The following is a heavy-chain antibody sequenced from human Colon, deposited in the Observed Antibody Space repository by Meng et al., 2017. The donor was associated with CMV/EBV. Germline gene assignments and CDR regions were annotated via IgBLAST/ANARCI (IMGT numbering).Heavy chain of an antibody. CDR1: GFTFSNYD. Sequence: EVQLVDSGGALVQPGGSLRLSCAASGFTFSNYDMTWVRQAPGKGLEWVSTISGSGGSTYYADSVKGRFTISRDNSKNTLSLQMNSLRAEDTAVYFCAKVERPQIRISSDFDNWGQGTLVTVSS. D-gene: IGHD6-6*01. J-gene: IGHJ4*02. CDR2: ISGSGGST. V-gene: IGHV3-23*04. CDR3: AKVERPQIRISSDFDN.